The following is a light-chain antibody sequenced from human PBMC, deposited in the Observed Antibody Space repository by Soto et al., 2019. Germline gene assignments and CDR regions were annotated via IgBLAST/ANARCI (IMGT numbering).Light chain of an antibody. CDR2: SAS. J-gene: IGKJ5*01. V-gene: IGKV1-9*01. Sequence: QLTQSPSFISLCAGDRVTITCRASQGIINSLACYQLKPGKAPKLLIYSASTLQSGVPSRFSGGFSGTEFTLTISSLQPEDFATYYCQQLYRYPITFGQGTRLE. CDR3: QQLYRYPIT. CDR1: QGIINS.